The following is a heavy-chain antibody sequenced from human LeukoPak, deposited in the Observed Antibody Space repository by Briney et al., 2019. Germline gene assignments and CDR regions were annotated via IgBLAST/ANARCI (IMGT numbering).Heavy chain of an antibody. CDR2: IYSGGST. J-gene: IGHJ4*02. D-gene: IGHD6-13*01. V-gene: IGHV3-53*01. Sequence: SGGSLRLSCAASGFTVSSNYMSWVRQAPGKGLEWVSVIYSGGSTYYADSVKGRFTISRDNSKNTLYLQMNSLRAEDTAVYYCAKDSSSWYYFDYWGQGTLVTVSS. CDR3: AKDSSSWYYFDY. CDR1: GFTVSSNY.